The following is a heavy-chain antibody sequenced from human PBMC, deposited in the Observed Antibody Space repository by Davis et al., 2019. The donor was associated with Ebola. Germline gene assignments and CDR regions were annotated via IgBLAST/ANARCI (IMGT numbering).Heavy chain of an antibody. D-gene: IGHD2-2*01. J-gene: IGHJ5*02. CDR1: GFTFGDYA. CDR3: ARGRFYCSSTNCYWFDH. CDR2: IKQDGSEK. Sequence: PGGSLRLSCAASGFTFGDYAMSWFRQAPGKGLEWVANIKQDGSEKYFVDSVEGRFTISRDNAKNSLYLQMNSLRAEDTAVYYCARGRFYCSSTNCYWFDHWGQGTLVTVSS. V-gene: IGHV3-7*01.